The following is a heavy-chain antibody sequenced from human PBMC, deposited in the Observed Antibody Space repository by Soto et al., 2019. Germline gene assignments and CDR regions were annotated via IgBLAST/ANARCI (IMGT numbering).Heavy chain of an antibody. V-gene: IGHV1-69*02. D-gene: IGHD2-15*01. CDR2: IIPILGIA. CDR1: GGTFSSYT. J-gene: IGHJ1*01. Sequence: QVQLVQSGAEVKKPGSSVKVSCKASGGTFSSYTISWVRQAPGQGLEWMGRIIPILGIANYAQKFQGRVTITADKSTSTAYMELSRLRSEDTVVYYGARYCSGGSCYRVGLQHWGQGTLVTVSS. CDR3: ARYCSGGSCYRVGLQH.